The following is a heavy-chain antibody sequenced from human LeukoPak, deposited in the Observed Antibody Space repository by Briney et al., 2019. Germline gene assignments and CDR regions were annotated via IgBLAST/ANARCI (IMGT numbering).Heavy chain of an antibody. CDR2: IIPILGIA. Sequence: SVKVSCKASGGTFSSYAISWVRQAPGQGLEWMGRIIPILGIANYAQKFQGRVTITADKSTSTAYMELSSLRSEDTAVYYCARDRGYSYGYPHYYYYGMDVWGQGTTVTVSS. CDR1: GGTFSSYA. D-gene: IGHD5-18*01. V-gene: IGHV1-69*04. CDR3: ARDRGYSYGYPHYYYYGMDV. J-gene: IGHJ6*02.